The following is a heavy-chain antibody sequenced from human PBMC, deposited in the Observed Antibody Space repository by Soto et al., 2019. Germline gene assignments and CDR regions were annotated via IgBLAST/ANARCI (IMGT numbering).Heavy chain of an antibody. CDR2: INGRSNYK. V-gene: IGHV3-21*01. CDR1: GFMFSTYV. D-gene: IGHD1-26*01. CDR3: AREDGIAGETSAFDY. Sequence: EVQLVESGGGLVKPGGSLRLSCATSGFMFSTYVMNWVRQAPGKGLEWVSSINGRSNYKYYANSARGRFTISRDNAKNSLFLQMSSLTAEDTAVYYCAREDGIAGETSAFDYWGHGTLVTVSS. J-gene: IGHJ4*01.